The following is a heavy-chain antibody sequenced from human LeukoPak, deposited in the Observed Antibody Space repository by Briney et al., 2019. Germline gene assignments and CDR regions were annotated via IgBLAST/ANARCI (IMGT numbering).Heavy chain of an antibody. Sequence: GGSLRLSCAASGFNFNTYSMHWVRQAPGKGLEWVSSISSTNTYIYYADSVKGRFTISRDNAKTSLYLQMNSLRAEDTAVYYCARDDERDYTNLVGATLDYWGRGTLVTVSS. CDR3: ARDDERDYTNLVGATLDY. J-gene: IGHJ4*02. CDR1: GFNFNTYS. D-gene: IGHD1-26*01. V-gene: IGHV3-21*01. CDR2: ISSTNTYI.